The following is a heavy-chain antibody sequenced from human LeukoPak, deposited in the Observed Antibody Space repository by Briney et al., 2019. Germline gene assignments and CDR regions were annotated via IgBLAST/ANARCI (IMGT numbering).Heavy chain of an antibody. CDR3: ARESYDLQLWSPMYV. J-gene: IGHJ6*03. D-gene: IGHD5-18*01. V-gene: IGHV1-18*01. CDR1: GDTFTSYG. Sequence: SVKVSYKASGDTFTSYGISWVRQAPGQGLEWMGWISAYNGNTNYAQKLQGRVTMTTDTSTSTAYMELRSLRSDDTAVYYCARESYDLQLWSPMYVWGKGTTVTVSS. CDR2: ISAYNGNT.